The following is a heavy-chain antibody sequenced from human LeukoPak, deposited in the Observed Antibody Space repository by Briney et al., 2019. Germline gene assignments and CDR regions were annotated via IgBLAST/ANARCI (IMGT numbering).Heavy chain of an antibody. J-gene: IGHJ3*02. CDR3: VRNDGDKAFDI. D-gene: IGHD4-17*01. V-gene: IGHV3-48*01. CDR2: ICCGSTNI. Sequence: QPGGSLRLSCAASSFIFSTYSMNWVRQAPGRGLEWVSYICCGSTNIYYQAPVKGRFIVSRANEKNSLYLHMASLGADDTAVYCCVRNDGDKAFDICGQGTMVIVSS. CDR1: SFIFSTYS.